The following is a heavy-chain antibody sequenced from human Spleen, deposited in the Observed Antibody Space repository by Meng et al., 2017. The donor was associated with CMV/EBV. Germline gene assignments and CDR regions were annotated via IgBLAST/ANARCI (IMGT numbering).Heavy chain of an antibody. J-gene: IGHJ4*02. CDR3: ARAYRAIDY. CDR1: GFSFSTYA. D-gene: IGHD1-26*01. Sequence: GGSLRLSCAASGFSFSTYAMSWVRQAPGKGLEWVSDINTSGGSTYYADSVKGRFRISRDNTKNSLYVQMNSLRGEDTAVYYCARAYRAIDYWGQGTLVTVSS. V-gene: IGHV3-23*01. CDR2: INTSGGST.